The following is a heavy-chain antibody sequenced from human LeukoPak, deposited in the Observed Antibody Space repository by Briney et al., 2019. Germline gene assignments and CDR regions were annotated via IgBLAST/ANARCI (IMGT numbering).Heavy chain of an antibody. CDR2: INPNSGGT. CDR1: GYTFTGYY. D-gene: IGHD3-3*01. V-gene: IGHV1-2*02. J-gene: IGHJ6*03. Sequence: VASVKVSCKASGYTFTGYYMHWVRQAPGQGLEWMGWINPNSGGTNYAQKFQGRVTMTRDTSISTAYMELSRLRSDDTAVYYCARESPVWSGYYMDVWGKGTTVTVSS. CDR3: ARESPVWSGYYMDV.